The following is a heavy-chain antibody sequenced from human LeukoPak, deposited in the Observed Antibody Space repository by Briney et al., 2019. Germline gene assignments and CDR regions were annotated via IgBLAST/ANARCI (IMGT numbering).Heavy chain of an antibody. Sequence: SETLSLTCTVSGDSIGSYYWSWIRQPPGKGLEWIGYIYFTGSTNYNPSLKSRVIMSVDTSKNQFSLKVTSVNVADTAVYYCARAGIVSDAFDIWGQGTMVTVSS. J-gene: IGHJ3*02. CDR1: GDSIGSYY. CDR2: IYFTGST. V-gene: IGHV4-59*01. CDR3: ARAGIVSDAFDI. D-gene: IGHD2-15*01.